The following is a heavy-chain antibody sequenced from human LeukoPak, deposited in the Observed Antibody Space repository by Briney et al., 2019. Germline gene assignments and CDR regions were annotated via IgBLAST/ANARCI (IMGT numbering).Heavy chain of an antibody. J-gene: IGHJ4*02. CDR1: GYTFTGYY. D-gene: IGHD5-18*01. V-gene: IGHV1-2*02. Sequence: ASVKVSCRASGYTFTGYYMHWVRQAPGQGPEWMGWINPNSGGTNYAQKFQGRVTMTRDTSISTAYMELSRLRSDDTAVYYCARALWDTAMVMAFDYWGQGTLVTVSS. CDR3: ARALWDTAMVMAFDY. CDR2: INPNSGGT.